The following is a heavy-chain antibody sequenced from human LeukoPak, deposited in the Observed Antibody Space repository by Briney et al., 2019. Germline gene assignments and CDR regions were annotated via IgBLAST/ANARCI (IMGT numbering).Heavy chain of an antibody. J-gene: IGHJ4*02. D-gene: IGHD3-22*01. CDR2: INYSGST. V-gene: IGHV4-39*07. CDR3: ARGPIVHYYDSSGYYQKKRIYYFDY. CDR1: GGSISNSSYY. Sequence: SETLSLTCTVSGGSISNSSYYWGWIRQPPGKGLEWIGSINYSGSTYYNPSLKSRVTRSVDTSKNQFSLDLSSVTAADTAVYYCARGPIVHYYDSSGYYQKKRIYYFDYWGQGTLVTVSS.